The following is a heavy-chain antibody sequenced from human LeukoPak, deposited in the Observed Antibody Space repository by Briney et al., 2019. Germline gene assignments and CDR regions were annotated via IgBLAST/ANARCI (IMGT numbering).Heavy chain of an antibody. J-gene: IGHJ4*02. Sequence: ASVKVSCKASGYTFTSYGISWVRQAPGQGLEWMGWISAYNGNTNYAQKLQGRVTMTRDTSISTAYMELSRLRSDDTAVYYCARAPDDSSGYYYGALNYWGQGTLVTVPS. CDR3: ARAPDDSSGYYYGALNY. CDR2: ISAYNGNT. CDR1: GYTFTSYG. D-gene: IGHD3-22*01. V-gene: IGHV1-18*01.